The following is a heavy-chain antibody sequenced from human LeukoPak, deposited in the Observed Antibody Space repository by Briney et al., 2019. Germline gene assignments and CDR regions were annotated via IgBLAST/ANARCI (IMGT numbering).Heavy chain of an antibody. CDR2: IIPIFGTA. CDR1: GGTISSYA. V-gene: IGHV1-69*13. D-gene: IGHD3-10*01. J-gene: IGHJ4*02. CDR3: ARALITGYNYGSGTYVPPGY. Sequence: SVKVSCKASGGTISSYAISWVRQAPGQGLEWMGWIIPIFGTANYAQKFQGRVTITADESTSTAYMELSSLRSDDTAVYYCARALITGYNYGSGTYVPPGYWGQGTLVTVSS.